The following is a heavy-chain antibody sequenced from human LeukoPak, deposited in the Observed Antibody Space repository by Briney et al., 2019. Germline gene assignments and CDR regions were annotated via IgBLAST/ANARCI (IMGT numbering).Heavy chain of an antibody. CDR1: GFTFISYA. V-gene: IGHV3-23*01. CDR2: ISGSGGST. Sequence: GGSLRLSCAASGFTFISYAMSWVRQAPGKGLEWVSAISGSGGSTYYADSVKGQFTISRDNSKNTLYLQMNSLRAEDTAVYYCAKVPPVVVVPAAWGQGTLVTVSS. D-gene: IGHD2-2*01. CDR3: AKVPPVVVVPAA. J-gene: IGHJ5*02.